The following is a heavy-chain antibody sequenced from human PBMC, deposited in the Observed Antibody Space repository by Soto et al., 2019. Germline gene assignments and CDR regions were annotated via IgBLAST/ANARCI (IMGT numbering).Heavy chain of an antibody. CDR3: ARGNIVVVPAAINAFDI. CDR2: IYYSGST. D-gene: IGHD2-2*01. Sequence: SETLSLTCTVSGGSISSGGYYWSWIRQHPGKGLEWIGYIYYSGSTYYNPSLKSRVTISVDTSKNQFSLKLSSVTAADTAVYYCARGNIVVVPAAINAFDIWGQGTMVTVSS. J-gene: IGHJ3*02. CDR1: GGSISSGGYY. V-gene: IGHV4-31*03.